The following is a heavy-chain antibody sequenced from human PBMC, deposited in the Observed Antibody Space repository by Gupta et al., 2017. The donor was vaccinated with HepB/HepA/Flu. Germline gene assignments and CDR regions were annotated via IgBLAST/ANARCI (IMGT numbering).Heavy chain of an antibody. CDR2: IYWDDDK. J-gene: IGHJ4*01. CDR1: GFSLSTSGVG. D-gene: IGHD5-24*01. V-gene: IGHV2-5*02. Sequence: QITLKESGPTLVKPTQTLTLTCTFSGFSLSTSGVGVGWIRQPPGKALEWLALIYWDDDKRYSPSLKSRLTITKDTSTNQVVLTMTNMDPVDIATYYCAHSGRWLQWLAFDYLGHGTLVTVSS. CDR3: AHSGRWLQWLAFDY.